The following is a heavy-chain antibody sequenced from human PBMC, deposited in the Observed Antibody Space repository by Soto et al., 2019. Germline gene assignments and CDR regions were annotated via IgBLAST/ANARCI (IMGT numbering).Heavy chain of an antibody. CDR1: GFTISSYW. V-gene: IGHV3-74*01. Sequence: GGSLRLSCAASGFTISSYWMHWVRQAPGKGLVWVSRINSDGSSTSYADSVKGRFTISRDNAKNTLYLQMNSLRAEDTAVYYCARDHVVSRNWFDPWGQGTLVNVSS. J-gene: IGHJ5*02. CDR3: ARDHVVSRNWFDP. CDR2: INSDGSST. D-gene: IGHD2-21*01.